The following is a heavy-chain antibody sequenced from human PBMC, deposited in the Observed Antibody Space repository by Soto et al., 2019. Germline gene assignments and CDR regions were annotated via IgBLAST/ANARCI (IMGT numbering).Heavy chain of an antibody. CDR3: ARHYVALAGRYFDY. Sequence: QVQLMQSGAEVKEPGASLKVSCKASGYTFTSYGISWVRQAPGQGLEWMGWISAYNGDTNYAQKLQGRVTMTTDTSTSTAYMEVRSLRSEDTAVYYCARHYVALAGRYFDYWGQGTLVTVSS. D-gene: IGHD3-16*01. J-gene: IGHJ4*02. CDR2: ISAYNGDT. V-gene: IGHV1-18*01. CDR1: GYTFTSYG.